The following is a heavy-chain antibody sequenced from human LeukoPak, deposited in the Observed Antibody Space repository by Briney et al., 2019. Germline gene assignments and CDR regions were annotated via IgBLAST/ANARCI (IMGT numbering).Heavy chain of an antibody. CDR3: IRWGDGYSYYLDS. Sequence: GGSLRLSCAASGFTFSASSMHWVRQASGKGLEWVGRIRSRANNYATAYAASVKGRFTISRDDSKNTAYPQMNSLKTEDTAAYYCIRWGDGYSYYLDSWGKGTLVTVSS. D-gene: IGHD5-24*01. J-gene: IGHJ4*02. CDR2: IRSRANNYAT. CDR1: GFTFSASS. V-gene: IGHV3-73*01.